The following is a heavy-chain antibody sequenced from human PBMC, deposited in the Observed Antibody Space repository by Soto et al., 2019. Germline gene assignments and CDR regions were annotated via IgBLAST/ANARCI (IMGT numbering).Heavy chain of an antibody. CDR2: IYYSGST. D-gene: IGHD5-12*01. J-gene: IGHJ4*02. CDR1: GGSISSYY. V-gene: IGHV4-59*08. Sequence: SETLSLTCTVSGGSISSYYWSWIRQPPGKGLEWIGYIYYSGSTNYNPSLKSRVTISVDTSKKQFSLKLSSVTAADTAVYYCARRRDGYNYYFDYWGQGTLVTVSS. CDR3: ARRRDGYNYYFDY.